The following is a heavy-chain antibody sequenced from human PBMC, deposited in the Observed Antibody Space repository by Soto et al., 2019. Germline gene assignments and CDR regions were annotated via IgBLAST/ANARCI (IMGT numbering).Heavy chain of an antibody. Sequence: GGSLRLSCAASGFTFSSYAMSWVRQAPGKGLEWVSAIIGSGCSTYYADSVKGRFTISRDNSKNTLYLQMNSLRAEDTAVYYCAKAERITMVRGVIIRETRYYYYMDVWGKGTTVTVSS. J-gene: IGHJ6*03. CDR3: AKAERITMVRGVIIRETRYYYYMDV. CDR1: GFTFSSYA. D-gene: IGHD3-10*01. V-gene: IGHV3-23*01. CDR2: IIGSGCST.